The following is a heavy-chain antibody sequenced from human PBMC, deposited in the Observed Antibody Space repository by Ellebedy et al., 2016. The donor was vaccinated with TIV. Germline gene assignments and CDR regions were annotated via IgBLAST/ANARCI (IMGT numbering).Heavy chain of an antibody. CDR3: ARTMVRGGPPDY. D-gene: IGHD3-10*01. J-gene: IGHJ4*02. CDR2: IIPIFGTA. CDR1: GGTFSSYA. V-gene: IGHV1-69*05. Sequence: SVKVSCXASGGTFSSYAISWVRQAPGQGLEWMGGIIPIFGTANYAQKLQGRVTMTTDTSTSTAYMELRSLRSDDTAVYYCARTMVRGGPPDYWGQGTLVTVSS.